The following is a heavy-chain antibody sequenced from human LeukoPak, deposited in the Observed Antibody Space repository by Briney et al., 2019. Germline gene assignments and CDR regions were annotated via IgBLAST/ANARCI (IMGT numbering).Heavy chain of an antibody. V-gene: IGHV4-59*01. J-gene: IGHJ4*02. CDR2: IYYSGST. CDR1: GGSISSYY. Sequence: SETLSLTCTVSGGSISSYYWSWIRQPPGKGLEWIGYIYYSGSTNYNPSLKSRVTISVDTSKNQFSLKLSSVTAADTAVYYCARVGYDLWSGKRYYFDYWGQGTLVTVSS. CDR3: ARVGYDLWSGKRYYFDY. D-gene: IGHD3-3*01.